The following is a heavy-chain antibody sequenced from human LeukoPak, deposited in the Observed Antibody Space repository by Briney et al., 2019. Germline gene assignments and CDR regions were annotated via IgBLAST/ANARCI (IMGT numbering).Heavy chain of an antibody. Sequence: GGSLRLSCAASGFTFSSYAMSWVRQAPGKGLEWVSAISGSGGRTYYADSVKGRFTISRDKSKNTLYLQMNSLRADDTAGYYCARGNYFDYWGQGTLVTVSS. CDR3: ARGNYFDY. CDR1: GFTFSSYA. J-gene: IGHJ4*02. CDR2: ISGSGGRT. V-gene: IGHV3-23*01.